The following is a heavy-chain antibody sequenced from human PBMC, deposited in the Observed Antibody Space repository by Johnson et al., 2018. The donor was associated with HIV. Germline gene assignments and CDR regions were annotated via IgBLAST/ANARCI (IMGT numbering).Heavy chain of an antibody. V-gene: IGHV3-15*01. Sequence: VHLVESGGGLVQPGGSLRLSCAASGFTFSNAWMSWVRQAPGKGLEWVGRIKIKTDGGTTDYAAPVKGRFTISRDDSKNTLYLQMNSLKTEDTAVYYCTTDLIRRYYGSGLRDAFDIWGQGTMVTVSS. CDR1: GFTFSNAW. CDR3: TTDLIRRYYGSGLRDAFDI. J-gene: IGHJ3*02. D-gene: IGHD3-10*01. CDR2: IKIKTDGGTT.